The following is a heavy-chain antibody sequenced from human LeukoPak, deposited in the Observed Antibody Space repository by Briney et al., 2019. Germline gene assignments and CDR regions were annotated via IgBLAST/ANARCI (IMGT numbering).Heavy chain of an antibody. CDR1: GGSVSNSDYY. CDR3: AGLSSEFREYSSSNNWFDP. V-gene: IGHV4-39*07. Sequence: SETLSLTCTVSGGSVSNSDYYWGWIRQPPGKGLEWLGNIYYTGSTYYNPSRKGRLTISVATSKNQFSLKLNSLAAAGPAGFYCAGLSSEFREYSSSNNWFDPWGQGTLVTVSS. J-gene: IGHJ5*02. CDR2: IYYTGST. D-gene: IGHD6-6*01.